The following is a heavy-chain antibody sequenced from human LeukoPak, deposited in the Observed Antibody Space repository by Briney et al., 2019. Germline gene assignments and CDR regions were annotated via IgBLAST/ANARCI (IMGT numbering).Heavy chain of an antibody. J-gene: IGHJ4*02. CDR2: ICYSGST. Sequence: KTSETLSLTCTVSGGSISSSSYYWGWIRQPPGKGLEWIGSICYSGSTYYNPSLKSRVTISVDTSKNQFSLKLSSVTAADTAVYYCARQEDSSGYPDYWGQGTLVTVSS. CDR3: ARQEDSSGYPDY. D-gene: IGHD3-22*01. CDR1: GGSISSSSYY. V-gene: IGHV4-39*01.